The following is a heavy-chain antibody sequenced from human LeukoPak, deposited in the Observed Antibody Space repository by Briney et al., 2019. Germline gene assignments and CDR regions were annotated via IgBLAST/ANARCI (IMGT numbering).Heavy chain of an antibody. V-gene: IGHV3-23*01. CDR2: FSGSGGST. J-gene: IGHJ6*03. CDR1: GFTFSSYA. Sequence: GGSLGLSCAASGFTFSSYAMSWVRQAPGKGLECISGFSGSGGSTYYADSVKGRFTISRDNAKNSLYLQMNSLRAEDTAVYYCARDREFCSGVNCCYYYYMDVWGKGTTVTVSS. CDR3: ARDREFCSGVNCCYYYYMDV. D-gene: IGHD2-15*01.